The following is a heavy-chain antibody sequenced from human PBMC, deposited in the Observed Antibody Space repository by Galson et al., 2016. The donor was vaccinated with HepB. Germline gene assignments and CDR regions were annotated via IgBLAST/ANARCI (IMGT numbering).Heavy chain of an antibody. Sequence: SLRLSCATSGFTFTDYPMTWVRQAPGKGLEWVSTVGAGHFTHYADAVKGRLIATRHNSDNTLYLQMNSLRADDPALYFCAREGYSSGHCGSFDFWGRGTVVAVSS. V-gene: IGHV3-23*01. CDR2: VGAGHFT. D-gene: IGHD6-19*01. CDR3: AREGYSSGHCGSFDF. CDR1: GFTFTDYP. J-gene: IGHJ3*01.